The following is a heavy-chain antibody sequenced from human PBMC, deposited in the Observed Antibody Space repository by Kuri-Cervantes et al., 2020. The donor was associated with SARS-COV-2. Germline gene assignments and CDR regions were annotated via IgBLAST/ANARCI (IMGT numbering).Heavy chain of an antibody. CDR3: ARVPSGVFGELLPYYYYGMDV. Sequence: GESLKISCAASGFTFSSYGMHWVRQAPGKGLEWVANIKQDGSEKYYVDSVKGRFTISRDNAKNSLYLQMNSLRAEDTAVYYCARVPSGVFGELLPYYYYGMDVWGQGTTVTVSS. J-gene: IGHJ6*02. CDR1: GFTFSSYG. CDR2: IKQDGSEK. V-gene: IGHV3-7*01. D-gene: IGHD3-10*02.